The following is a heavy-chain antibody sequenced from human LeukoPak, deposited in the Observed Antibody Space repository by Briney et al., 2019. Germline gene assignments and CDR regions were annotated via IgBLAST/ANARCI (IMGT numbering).Heavy chain of an antibody. D-gene: IGHD5-24*01. CDR2: IYPGDSDT. V-gene: IGHV5-51*01. J-gene: IGHJ4*02. CDR3: ATRRDGYNYVGTDY. CDR1: GYNFTNYW. Sequence: PGESLKISCKGSGYNFTNYWIVWVRELLGQGLEGVGVIYPGDSDTTYSPSFQGQVTISADKSISTADLQWSSLKASDTAMYYCATRRDGYNYVGTDYWGQGALVTVSS.